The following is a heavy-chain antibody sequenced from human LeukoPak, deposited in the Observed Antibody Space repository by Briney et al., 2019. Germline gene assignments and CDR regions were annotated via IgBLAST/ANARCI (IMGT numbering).Heavy chain of an antibody. CDR1: GFTFSNYG. D-gene: IGHD2-15*01. CDR2: ISGSGDNSGSGDNT. Sequence: GGTLRLSCAASGFTFSNYGMSWVRQAPGKGLECVSRISGSGDNSGSGDNTYYADSVKGRFTISRDDSKNTLYLQMNSLRAGDAAVYYCAKAPVTTCSGAYCYPFDYWSQGTLVTVSS. V-gene: IGHV3-23*01. CDR3: AKAPVTTCSGAYCYPFDY. J-gene: IGHJ4*02.